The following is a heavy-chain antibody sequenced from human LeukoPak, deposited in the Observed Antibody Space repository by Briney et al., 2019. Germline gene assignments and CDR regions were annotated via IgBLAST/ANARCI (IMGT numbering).Heavy chain of an antibody. J-gene: IGHJ4*02. D-gene: IGHD3-22*01. V-gene: IGHV3-30*03. CDR3: ARNSDYYDYSPQSV. CDR2: IGHDGADK. Sequence: GGSLRLSCAASGFTFSTYSMNWVRQAPGKGLEWVALIGHDGADKYYADSVKGRFLISRDNSKNMLFLQMNSLIIEDTAVYYCARNSDYYDYSPQSVWGQGTLVTVS. CDR1: GFTFSTYS.